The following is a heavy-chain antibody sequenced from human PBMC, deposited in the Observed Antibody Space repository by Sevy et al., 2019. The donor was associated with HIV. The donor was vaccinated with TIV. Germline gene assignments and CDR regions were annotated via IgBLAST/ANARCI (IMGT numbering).Heavy chain of an antibody. J-gene: IGHJ5*02. CDR2: ISGSGGST. D-gene: IGHD6-19*01. V-gene: IGHV3-23*01. Sequence: GGSLRLSCAASGFTFNNYAMSWVRQTPGKGLEWVSGISGSGGSTYYADSVKGRFTISRDNSKNTLDLQMNSLRAEDTAVYYCAKDRSYTSGPNWFYPWGQGTLVTVSS. CDR3: AKDRSYTSGPNWFYP. CDR1: GFTFNNYA.